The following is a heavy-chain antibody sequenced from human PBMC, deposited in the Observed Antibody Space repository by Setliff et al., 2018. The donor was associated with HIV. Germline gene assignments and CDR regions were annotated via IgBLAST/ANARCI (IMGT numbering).Heavy chain of an antibody. D-gene: IGHD2-2*01. CDR2: IYHSGST. CDR1: GYSISSGYY. CDR3: ATRPTYCSSTSCFVY. Sequence: SETLSLTCAVSGYSISSGYYWGWIRQPPGKGLEWIGSIYHSGSTYYNPSLKSRVTISVDTSKNQFSLKLNSVTAADTAIYYCATRPTYCSSTSCFVYWGQGALVTVSS. V-gene: IGHV4-38-2*01. J-gene: IGHJ4*02.